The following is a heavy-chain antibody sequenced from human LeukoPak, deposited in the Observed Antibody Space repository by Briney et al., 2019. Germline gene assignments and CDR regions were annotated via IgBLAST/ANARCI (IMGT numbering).Heavy chain of an antibody. Sequence: ASVKVSCKVSGYTLTELSMHWVRQAPGKGLEWMGGFDPEDGETIYAQKFQGRVTMTRSTSLSTAYMELSSLRSEDTAVYYCARVQRVKFPLKYYFDYWGQGTLVTVSS. D-gene: IGHD3-10*01. CDR2: FDPEDGET. V-gene: IGHV1-24*01. CDR3: ARVQRVKFPLKYYFDY. CDR1: GYTLTELS. J-gene: IGHJ4*02.